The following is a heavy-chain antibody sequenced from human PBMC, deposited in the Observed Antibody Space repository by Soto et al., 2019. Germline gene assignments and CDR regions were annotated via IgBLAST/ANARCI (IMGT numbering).Heavy chain of an antibody. CDR1: GDSIISYY. CDR2: IYYSGTT. CDR3: ARTMRVATVLHFDY. D-gene: IGHD5-12*01. Sequence: SETLSLTCSVSGDSIISYYWSWIRQPPGKGLEWIGYIYYSGTTNYNPSLKSRVTMSVDTSKNQFSLKLNSVTAADTAVYYCARTMRVATVLHFDYWGPGTLVTVSS. J-gene: IGHJ4*02. V-gene: IGHV4-59*01.